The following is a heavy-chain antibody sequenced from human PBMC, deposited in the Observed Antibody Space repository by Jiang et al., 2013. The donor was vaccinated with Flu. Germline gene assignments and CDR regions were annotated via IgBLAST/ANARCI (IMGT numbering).Heavy chain of an antibody. J-gene: IGHJ3*01. CDR2: ISYGGRT. V-gene: IGHV4-59*11. Sequence: GLVKPSETLSLTCTVSGGSINSHYWSWIRQPPGKGLEWIAYISYGGRTNYNPSLRSRVTISIDTSRNQFSLKLSSVTAADTAVYYCARVIRVITANAFDVWGQGTMVT. CDR3: ARVIRVITANAFDV. D-gene: IGHD3-22*01. CDR1: GGSINSHY.